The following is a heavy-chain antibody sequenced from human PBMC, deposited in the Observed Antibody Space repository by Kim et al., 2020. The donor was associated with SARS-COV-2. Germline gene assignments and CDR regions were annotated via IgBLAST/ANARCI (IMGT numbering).Heavy chain of an antibody. V-gene: IGHV4-4*07. CDR2: IYTSVSP. J-gene: IGHJ4*02. CDR3: GREYGGATPFDY. Sequence: SETLSLTCTVSGGSISSYYWSWIRQPAGKGLEWVGRIYTSVSPTINSSLKSRVTMPVDTSKNQFSLKLSSVTAADTAVYYFGREYGGATPFDYWGQGTL. D-gene: IGHD1-26*01. CDR1: GGSISSYY.